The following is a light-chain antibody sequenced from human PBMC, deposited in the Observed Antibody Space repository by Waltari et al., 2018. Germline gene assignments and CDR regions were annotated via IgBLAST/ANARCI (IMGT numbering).Light chain of an antibody. V-gene: IGLV2-14*01. CDR1: XXDVGXYNY. CDR3: SSYTSSSTLNWV. CDR2: EVS. Sequence: QXALTXPXSVSGSPGXXITXSCTGTXXDVGXYNYVSWYQHHPRKAPKLMIYEVSNRPSGVSNRFSGSKSGNTASLTISGLQAEDEADYYCSSYTSSSTLNWVFGGGTKLTVL. J-gene: IGLJ3*02.